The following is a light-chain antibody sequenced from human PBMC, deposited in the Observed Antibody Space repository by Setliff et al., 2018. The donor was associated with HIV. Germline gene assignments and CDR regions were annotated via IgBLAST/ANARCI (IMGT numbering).Light chain of an antibody. V-gene: IGKV3-20*01. CDR2: PAA. Sequence: EIVLTQSPGTLSLSQGERATLSCRASQSLSRSYLAWYQQNPGQAPRLLIYPAASRATGVPDRFSGSGSGTDFTLTISRLEPEDFAVYYCQQYDSSPLTFGGGTKVDIK. J-gene: IGKJ4*01. CDR1: QSLSRSY. CDR3: QQYDSSPLT.